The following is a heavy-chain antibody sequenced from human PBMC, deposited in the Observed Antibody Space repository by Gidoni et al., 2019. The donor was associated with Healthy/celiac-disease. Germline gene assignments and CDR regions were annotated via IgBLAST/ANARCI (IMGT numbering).Heavy chain of an antibody. CDR3: ARPSALGYCTNGVCADAFDI. CDR2: ISSMSITI. CDR1: GISSRRDS. V-gene: IGHV3-48*04. J-gene: IGHJ3*02. Sequence: EVQLVESGGGLVQHGGSLRLSCEAAGISSRRDSRNWVSQAPGKGLACVSDISSMSITIYYADSVKGRFTISRDHAKTSLYLQMNRLRAEDTSVYYCARPSALGYCTNGVCADAFDIWGHGPMVTVSS. D-gene: IGHD2-8*01.